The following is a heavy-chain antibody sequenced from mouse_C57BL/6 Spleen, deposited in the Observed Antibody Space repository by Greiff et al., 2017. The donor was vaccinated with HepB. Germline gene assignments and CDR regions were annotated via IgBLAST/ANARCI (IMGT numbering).Heavy chain of an antibody. CDR2: INPSNGGT. CDR3: AAGGNYENYAMDY. Sequence: VQLQQPGTELVKPGASVKLSCKASGYTFTSYWMHWVKQRPGQGLEWIGNINPSNGGTNYNEKFKSKATLTVDKSSSTAYMQLSSLTSEDSAGYYCAAGGNYENYAMDYWGQGTSVTVSS. CDR1: GYTFTSYW. J-gene: IGHJ4*01. V-gene: IGHV1-53*01. D-gene: IGHD2-1*01.